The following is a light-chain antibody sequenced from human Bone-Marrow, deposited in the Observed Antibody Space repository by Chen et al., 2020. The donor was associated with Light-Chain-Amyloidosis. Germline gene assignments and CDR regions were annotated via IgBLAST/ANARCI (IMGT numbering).Light chain of an antibody. Sequence: NFMLTQPHSVSESPWKTVIISCTRSSGSIATNYVQWYQQRPGSSPTTVLYEDDQRPSGVPDRFSGSIDRSSNSASLTISGLKTEDEADYYCQSYQGSSQGVFGGGTKLTVL. CDR3: QSYQGSSQGV. CDR2: EDD. J-gene: IGLJ3*02. V-gene: IGLV6-57*01. CDR1: SGSIATNY.